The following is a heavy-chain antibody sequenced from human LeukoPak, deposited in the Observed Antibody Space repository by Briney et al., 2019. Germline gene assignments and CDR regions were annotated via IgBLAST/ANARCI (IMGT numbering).Heavy chain of an antibody. D-gene: IGHD4-11*01. V-gene: IGHV4-4*07. CDR2: IYTSGTT. CDR1: GGSISSHY. J-gene: IGHJ4*02. Sequence: PETLSLTCTVSGGSISSHYWSWIRQPAGKGLEWIGHIYTSGTTNYNPSLKSRVTMSVDTSKNQFSLKLSSVTAADTAVYYCARADDYSNRHFDYWGQGTLVTVSS. CDR3: ARADDYSNRHFDY.